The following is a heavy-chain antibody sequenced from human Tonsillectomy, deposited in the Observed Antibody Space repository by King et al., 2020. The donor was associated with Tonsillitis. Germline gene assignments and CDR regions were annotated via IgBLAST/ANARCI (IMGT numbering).Heavy chain of an antibody. CDR3: AREYYDFWSGYSNYFDY. V-gene: IGHV3-23*04. CDR2: ISGSGGSA. CDR1: GFTFSSYA. Sequence: VQLVESGGGLVQPGGSLRLSCAATGFTFSSYAMSWVRQAPGKGLEWVSAISGSGGSAYYADSGKGGFTISRDNSKNTLYLQMNSRRAEDTAVYYCAREYYDFWSGYSNYFDYWGQGTLVTVSS. J-gene: IGHJ4*02. D-gene: IGHD3-3*01.